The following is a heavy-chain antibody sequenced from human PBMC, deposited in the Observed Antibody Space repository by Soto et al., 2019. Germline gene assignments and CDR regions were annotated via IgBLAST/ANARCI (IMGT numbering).Heavy chain of an antibody. CDR2: LNGGST. CDR3: AKDGLSWGSYFDY. J-gene: IGHJ4*02. D-gene: IGHD7-27*01. V-gene: IGHV3-23*01. Sequence: EVQLLESGGGLVQPGGSLRLSCAASGFTFSSYAMSWVRQAPGKGLEWVAALNGGSTYYTGSVEGRFTISRDNSKNTLYLQMNSLRAEDTAVYYCAKDGLSWGSYFDYWGQGALFTVSS. CDR1: GFTFSSYA.